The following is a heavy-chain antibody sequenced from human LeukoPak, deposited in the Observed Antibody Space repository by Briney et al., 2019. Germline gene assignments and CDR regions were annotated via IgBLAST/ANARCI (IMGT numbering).Heavy chain of an antibody. V-gene: IGHV1-69*04. Sequence: SVKVSCKASGGTFSSYAISWVRQAPGQGLEWMGRIIPILGIANYAQKFQGRVTITADKSTSTAYMELSSLRSEDTAVYYCASAQRGYSYALYYFDYWGQGTLVTVSS. D-gene: IGHD5-18*01. J-gene: IGHJ4*02. CDR3: ASAQRGYSYALYYFDY. CDR1: GGTFSSYA. CDR2: IIPILGIA.